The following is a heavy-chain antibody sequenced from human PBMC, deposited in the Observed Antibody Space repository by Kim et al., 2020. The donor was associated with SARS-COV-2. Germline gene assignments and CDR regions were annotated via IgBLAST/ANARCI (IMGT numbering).Heavy chain of an antibody. CDR3: ARVGFTMVRGVTDY. V-gene: IGHV4-34*01. Sequence: TPALKSRVTISVDTSKNQFSRKLGSVTAADTAVYYCARVGFTMVRGVTDYWGQGTLVTVSS. J-gene: IGHJ4*02. D-gene: IGHD3-10*01.